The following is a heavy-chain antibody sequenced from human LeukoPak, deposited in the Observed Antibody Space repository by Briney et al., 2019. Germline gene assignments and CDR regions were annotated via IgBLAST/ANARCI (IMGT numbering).Heavy chain of an antibody. CDR2: IYSGGST. CDR3: ASDYYGGFDP. CDR1: GGSISSNY. J-gene: IGHJ5*02. V-gene: IGHV3-66*01. D-gene: IGHD3-10*01. Sequence: PSETLSLTCTVSGGSISSNYMSWVRQAPGKGLEWVSVIYSGGSTYYADSVKGRFTISRDNSKNTLYLQMNSLRAEDTAVYYCASDYYGGFDPWGQGTLVTVSS.